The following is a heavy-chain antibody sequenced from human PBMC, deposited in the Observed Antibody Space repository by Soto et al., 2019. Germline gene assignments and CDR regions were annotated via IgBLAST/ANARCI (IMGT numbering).Heavy chain of an antibody. Sequence: RASVKVSCKASGYTFTSYYMHWVRQAPGQGLEWMGIINPSGGSTSYAQKFQGRVTMTRDTSTSTVYMELSTLRSEDTAVYYCAREWDIVVVPAASYYYGMDVWGQGTTVTVSS. J-gene: IGHJ6*02. CDR2: INPSGGST. V-gene: IGHV1-46*01. CDR1: GYTFTSYY. D-gene: IGHD2-2*01. CDR3: AREWDIVVVPAASYYYGMDV.